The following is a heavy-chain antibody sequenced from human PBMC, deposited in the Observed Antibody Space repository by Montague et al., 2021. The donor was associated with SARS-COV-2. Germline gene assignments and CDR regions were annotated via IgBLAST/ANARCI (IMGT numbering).Heavy chain of an antibody. CDR2: ITSSSTT. CDR1: GLTVSSTY. V-gene: IGHV3-53*04. J-gene: IGHJ4*02. Sequence: SLRLSCAASGLTVSSTYVGWVRQAPGKGLEWVAVITSSSTTYYAESVKGRFTISRHNSNNTVSLQMCSLRLEDTAVYYCARISTWGQGTLVTVSS. CDR3: ARIST.